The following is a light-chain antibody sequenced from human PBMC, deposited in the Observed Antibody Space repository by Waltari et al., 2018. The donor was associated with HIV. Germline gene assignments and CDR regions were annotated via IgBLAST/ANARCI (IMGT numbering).Light chain of an antibody. CDR3: QEYETWTKT. J-gene: IGKJ1*01. Sequence: DIVMPQSPATLSASPGERATLSCRASQNIKSNLAWFQQLPGQAPRLLISSASIRATDIPPRFRGSGSGTDFTLTISSLQSEDFAIYYCQEYETWTKTFGQGTKVEMK. CDR1: QNIKSN. CDR2: SAS. V-gene: IGKV3-15*01.